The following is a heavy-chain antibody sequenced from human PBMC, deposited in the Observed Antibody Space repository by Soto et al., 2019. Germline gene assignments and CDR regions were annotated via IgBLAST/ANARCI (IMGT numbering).Heavy chain of an antibody. CDR3: ARDASPYTTSWYYFDY. Sequence: EVQLVESGGGLVQPGGSRRLSCAASGFMFSSYGMNWVRQAPGKGLEWVSFISSSSSTIYYADSVKGRFTISRDNAKNSLYLQMNSLRDEDTAVYYCARDASPYTTSWYYFDYWGQGTLVTVSS. CDR2: ISSSSSTI. CDR1: GFMFSSYG. J-gene: IGHJ4*02. V-gene: IGHV3-48*02. D-gene: IGHD3-16*01.